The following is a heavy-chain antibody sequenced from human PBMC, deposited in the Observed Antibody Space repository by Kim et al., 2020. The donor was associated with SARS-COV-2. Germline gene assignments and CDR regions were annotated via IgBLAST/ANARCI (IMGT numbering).Heavy chain of an antibody. V-gene: IGHV4-59*01. J-gene: IGHJ4*02. CDR3: AITISSGWYYFDY. Sequence: YNPSLKSRVTISVDTSKNQFSLKLSSVTAADTAVYYCAITISSGWYYFDYWGQGTLVTVSS. D-gene: IGHD6-19*01.